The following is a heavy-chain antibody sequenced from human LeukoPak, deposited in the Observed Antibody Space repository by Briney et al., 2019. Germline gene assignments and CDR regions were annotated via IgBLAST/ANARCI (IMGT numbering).Heavy chain of an antibody. V-gene: IGHV4-59*01. D-gene: IGHD3-16*02. CDR1: GGSITSDY. Sequence: PSETLSLTCTVSGGSITSDYWSWIRQPPGKGLEWIGYVYHSGTTNYNPSLKSRVTMSVDSSRNEFSLNLRSVTAADTAVHYCARILYDYVWGSYRSGEYYFDYWGPGTLVTVSS. CDR3: ARILYDYVWGSYRSGEYYFDY. CDR2: VYHSGTT. J-gene: IGHJ4*02.